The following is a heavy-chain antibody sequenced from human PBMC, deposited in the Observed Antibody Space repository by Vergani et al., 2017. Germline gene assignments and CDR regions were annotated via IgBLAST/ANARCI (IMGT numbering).Heavy chain of an antibody. CDR2: INPNTGGS. J-gene: IGHJ6*03. Sequence: QVQLVQSGAEVKKPGFSMRVSCKASGYTFIGYYMHWVRQAPGQGLEWIGWINPNTGGSNLAQNFQGRVTLTRDTSTRTFYLELSRLKSDDTAVYYCARGGCNGPRCYTQYNYYYFIDVWATGTTVTVYS. CDR3: ARGGCNGPRCYTQYNYYYFIDV. D-gene: IGHD2-2*02. V-gene: IGHV1-2*02. CDR1: GYTFIGYY.